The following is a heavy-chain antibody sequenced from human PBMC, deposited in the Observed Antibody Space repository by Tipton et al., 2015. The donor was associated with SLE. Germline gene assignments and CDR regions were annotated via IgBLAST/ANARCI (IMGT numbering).Heavy chain of an antibody. J-gene: IGHJ4*02. CDR2: ISTYNGDT. D-gene: IGHD4-23*01. Sequence: QLVQSGPEVKKPGASVKVSCKASGYTFISYGISWVRQAPGQGLEWMGWISTYNGDTVYARKLQGRVTLTTDTSTRTAYMELRSLRSDDTAVYYCARGAYGGNSALDYWGQGTLVTVSS. CDR3: ARGAYGGNSALDY. V-gene: IGHV1-18*01. CDR1: GYTFISYG.